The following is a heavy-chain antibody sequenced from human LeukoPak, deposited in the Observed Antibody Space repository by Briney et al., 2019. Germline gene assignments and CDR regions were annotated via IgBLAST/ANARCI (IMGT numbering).Heavy chain of an antibody. D-gene: IGHD3-10*01. CDR3: ARSNYGSGSYYNN. V-gene: IGHV4-39*07. Sequence: SETLSLTCTVSGGSISSSSYYWGWIRQPPGKGLEWIGSIYYSGSTYYNPSLKSRVTISVDTSKNQFSLKLSSVTAADTAVYYYARSNYGSGSYYNNWGQGTLVTVSS. CDR1: GGSISSSSYY. J-gene: IGHJ4*02. CDR2: IYYSGST.